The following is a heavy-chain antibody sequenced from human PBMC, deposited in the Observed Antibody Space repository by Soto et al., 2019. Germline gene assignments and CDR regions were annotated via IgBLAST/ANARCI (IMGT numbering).Heavy chain of an antibody. CDR3: TRGRYYYGMDV. V-gene: IGHV3-15*07. Sequence: EVQLVESGGGLVKPGGSLRLSCAASGFTFSNDWMNWVRQAPGKGLEWVGRIKSKTDGGTTDYAAPVKGRFTISRDDSKNTLYLQMNSLKTEDTAVYYCTRGRYYYGMDVWGQGTTVTVSS. CDR1: GFTFSNDW. J-gene: IGHJ6*02. CDR2: IKSKTDGGTT.